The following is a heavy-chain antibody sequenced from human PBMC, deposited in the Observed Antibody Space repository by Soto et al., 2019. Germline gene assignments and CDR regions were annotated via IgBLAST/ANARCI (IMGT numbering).Heavy chain of an antibody. V-gene: IGHV3-30*18. CDR2: ISYDGSIQ. Sequence: QVQLVDSGGGVVQPGRSLRLSCAASGFTFSSYGMHWVRQAPGEGLEWVVVISYDGSIQYYTDSAKGRFTISRDNSKSTLYLQMNSLRAEDTAVYYCAKEIRAYSSSWSFDYWGQGTLVTVSS. D-gene: IGHD6-13*01. CDR3: AKEIRAYSSSWSFDY. CDR1: GFTFSSYG. J-gene: IGHJ4*02.